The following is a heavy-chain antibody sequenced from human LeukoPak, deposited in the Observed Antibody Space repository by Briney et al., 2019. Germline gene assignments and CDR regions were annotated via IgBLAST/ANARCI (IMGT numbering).Heavy chain of an antibody. V-gene: IGHV4-39*01. CDR3: ARHNSGSYFYYYYYYMDV. D-gene: IGHD1-26*01. CDR1: GGSISSSSYY. Sequence: SETLSLTCTVSGGSISSSSYYWGWIRQPPGKGLEWIGGIYYSGSTYYDPSLKSRVTISVDTSKNQFSPKLSSVTAADTAVYYCARHNSGSYFYYYYYYMDVWGKGTTVTISS. CDR2: IYYSGST. J-gene: IGHJ6*03.